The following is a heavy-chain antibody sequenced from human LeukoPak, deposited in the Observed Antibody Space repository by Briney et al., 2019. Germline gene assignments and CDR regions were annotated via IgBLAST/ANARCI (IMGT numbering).Heavy chain of an antibody. CDR3: ARGVTMIVVASPLGAFDI. J-gene: IGHJ3*02. V-gene: IGHV4-39*07. CDR2: IYYSGST. Sequence: SETLSLTCTVSGGSISSSSYYWGWIRQPPGKGLEWIGSIYYSGSTYYNPSLKSQVTISVDTSMDQFSLKLSSVTAADTAVYYCARGVTMIVVASPLGAFDIWGQGTMVTVSS. D-gene: IGHD3-22*01. CDR1: GGSISSSSYY.